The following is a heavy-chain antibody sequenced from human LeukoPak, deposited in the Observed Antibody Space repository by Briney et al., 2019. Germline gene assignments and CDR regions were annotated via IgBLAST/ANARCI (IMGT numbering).Heavy chain of an antibody. CDR2: ISSSGSTI. J-gene: IGHJ4*02. Sequence: SGGSLRLSCAASGFTFSSYEMNWVRQAPGKGLEWVSHISSSGSTIYYADSVKGRFTISRDNAKNSLYLQVNSLRAEDTAVYYCATVCGSGSHCDYWGQGTLVTVSS. CDR3: ATVCGSGSHCDY. CDR1: GFTFSSYE. V-gene: IGHV3-48*03. D-gene: IGHD3-10*01.